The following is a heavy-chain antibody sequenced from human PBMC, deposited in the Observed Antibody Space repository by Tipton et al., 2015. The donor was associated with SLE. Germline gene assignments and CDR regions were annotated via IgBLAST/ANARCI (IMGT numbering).Heavy chain of an antibody. J-gene: IGHJ4*02. CDR1: GGSISSYY. CDR3: ARTGITIFGVVTTGHFDY. CDR2: IYYSGST. Sequence: TLSLTCTVSGGSISSYYWSWIRQPPGMGLEWIGYIYYSGSTNYNPSLKSRVTILVDTSKNQFSLKLSSVTAADTAVYYCARTGITIFGVVTTGHFDYWGQGTLVTVSS. D-gene: IGHD3-3*01. V-gene: IGHV4-59*01.